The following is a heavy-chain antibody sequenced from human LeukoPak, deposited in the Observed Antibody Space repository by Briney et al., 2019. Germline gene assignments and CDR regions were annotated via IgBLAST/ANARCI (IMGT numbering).Heavy chain of an antibody. D-gene: IGHD3-22*01. V-gene: IGHV3-23*01. CDR2: ISGSGGST. CDR1: GFTFSSYA. Sequence: GGSLRLSCAASGFTFSSYAMSWVRQAPGKGLEWVSAISGSGGSTYYADSVKGRFTISRGNSKNTLYLQMNSLRAEDTAVYYCAKDHIIVVAPGAFDIWGQGTMVTVSS. J-gene: IGHJ3*02. CDR3: AKDHIIVVAPGAFDI.